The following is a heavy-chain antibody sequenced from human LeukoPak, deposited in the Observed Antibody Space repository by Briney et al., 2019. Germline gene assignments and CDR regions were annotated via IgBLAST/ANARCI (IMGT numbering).Heavy chain of an antibody. J-gene: IGHJ6*03. CDR2: IYRSGST. V-gene: IGHV4-38-2*02. D-gene: IGHD4-11*01. CDR3: ARANSRGDYYYLDV. Sequence: SETLSLTCTVSGYSISSGSYWDWIRQPPGKGLEWIGTIYRSGSTYYNPSPNSRVTISVDTSKNQFSLKLRSVAAADTAVYYCARANSRGDYYYLDVWGSGTTVTVSS. CDR1: GYSISSGSY.